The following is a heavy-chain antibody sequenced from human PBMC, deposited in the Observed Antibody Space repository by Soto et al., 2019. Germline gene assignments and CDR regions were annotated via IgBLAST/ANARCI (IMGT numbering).Heavy chain of an antibody. D-gene: IGHD3-3*01. Sequence: GGSLRFSCAASGFTFSSYWMHWVRQAPGKGLVWVSRINSDGSSTSYADSVKGRFTISRDNAKNTLYLQMNSLRAEDTAVYYCARGPGTTYYDFWSGSYGMDVWGQGTTVTVSS. CDR3: ARGPGTTYYDFWSGSYGMDV. J-gene: IGHJ6*02. CDR2: INSDGSST. V-gene: IGHV3-74*01. CDR1: GFTFSSYW.